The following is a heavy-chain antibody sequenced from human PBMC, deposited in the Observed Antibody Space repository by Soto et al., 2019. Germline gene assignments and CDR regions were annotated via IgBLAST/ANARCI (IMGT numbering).Heavy chain of an antibody. CDR1: GYTFTSYY. J-gene: IGHJ4*02. Sequence: SVKLSCKASGYTFTSYYMHWVRQAPGQGLEWMGIINPSGGSTSYAQKFQGRVTMTRDTSTSTVYMELSSLRSEDTAVYYCVYDSSGYYYPFDYWGQGTLVTVSS. CDR2: INPSGGST. D-gene: IGHD3-22*01. CDR3: VYDSSGYYYPFDY. V-gene: IGHV1-46*01.